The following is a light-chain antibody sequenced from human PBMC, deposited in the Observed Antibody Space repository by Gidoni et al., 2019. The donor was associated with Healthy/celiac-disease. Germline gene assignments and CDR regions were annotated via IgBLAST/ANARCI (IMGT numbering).Light chain of an antibody. CDR1: QDISNY. CDR3: QQYDNLLCA. J-gene: IGKJ3*01. Sequence: DIQMTQSPSSLSASVGDRVTITSQASQDISNYLNWYQQKPGKAPKLLIYDASNLETGVPSRFSGSGSGTDFTFTISSLQPEDIAAYYCQQYDNLLCAFGPGTKVDIK. CDR2: DAS. V-gene: IGKV1-33*01.